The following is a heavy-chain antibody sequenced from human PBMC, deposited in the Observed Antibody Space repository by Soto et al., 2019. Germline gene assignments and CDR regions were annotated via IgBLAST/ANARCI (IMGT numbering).Heavy chain of an antibody. Sequence: SETLSLTCHVSDSSIAGAFCRGWVRQSPGKGLEGSGSIYHNGSTYYNPSLKSRVTISIDTSENHFPLELNSVPAADTGLYYCARDLVYYGNYYYTMDVWGQGITVTVS. CDR2: IYHNGST. CDR3: ARDLVYYGNYYYTMDV. D-gene: IGHD3-16*01. CDR1: DSSIAGAFC. V-gene: IGHV4-38-2*02. J-gene: IGHJ6*02.